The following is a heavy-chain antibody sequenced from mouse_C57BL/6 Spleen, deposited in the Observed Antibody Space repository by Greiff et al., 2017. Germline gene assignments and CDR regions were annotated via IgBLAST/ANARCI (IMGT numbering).Heavy chain of an antibody. J-gene: IGHJ2*01. CDR3: ARETAHATPDY. V-gene: IGHV1-82*01. CDR1: GYAFSSSW. D-gene: IGHD3-2*02. Sequence: QVQLQQSGPELVKPGASVKISCKASGYAFSSSWMNWVKQRPGKGLEWIGRIYPGDGDTNYNGKFKGKATLTADKSSRTAYMQLSSLTSEDSAVCFCARETAHATPDYWGQGTTLTVSS. CDR2: IYPGDGDT.